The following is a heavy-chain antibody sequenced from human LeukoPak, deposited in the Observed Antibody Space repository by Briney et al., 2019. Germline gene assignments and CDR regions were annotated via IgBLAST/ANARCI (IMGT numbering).Heavy chain of an antibody. CDR1: GGTFSSYA. Sequence: SVKVSCKASGGTFSSYAISWVRQAPGQGLEWMGRIIPILGIANYAQKFQGRVTITADKSTSTAYMELSRLRSEDTAVYYCARAPSGDGDYTVGYWGQGTLVTVSS. CDR3: ARAPSGDGDYTVGY. V-gene: IGHV1-69*04. CDR2: IIPILGIA. D-gene: IGHD4-17*01. J-gene: IGHJ4*02.